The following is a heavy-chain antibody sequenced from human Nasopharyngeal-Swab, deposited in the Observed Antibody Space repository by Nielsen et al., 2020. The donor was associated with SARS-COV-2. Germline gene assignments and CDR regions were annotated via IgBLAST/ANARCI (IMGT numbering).Heavy chain of an antibody. D-gene: IGHD2-2*01. CDR1: GGSISTTTYY. V-gene: IGHV4-39*01. J-gene: IGHJ4*02. Sequence: SETLSLTCTVSGGSISTTTYYWGWIRQPPGKGLEWIGSIYYSGTTYYNPSLKSRVTISVDTSKNQFSLKLSSVTAADTAVYYCARHGHCTSSGCYCSLVKDPFDYWGQGTLVTVSS. CDR3: ARHGHCTSSGCYCSLVKDPFDY. CDR2: IYYSGTT.